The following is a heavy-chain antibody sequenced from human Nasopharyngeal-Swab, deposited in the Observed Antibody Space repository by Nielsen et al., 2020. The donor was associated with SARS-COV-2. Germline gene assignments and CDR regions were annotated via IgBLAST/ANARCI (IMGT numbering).Heavy chain of an antibody. D-gene: IGHD3-3*01. Sequence: GESLKISCAVSGFTFNNYGMHWVRRAPGKGLEWVSSISSSSSYIYYADSVKGRFTISRDNAKNSLYLQMNSLRAEDTAVYYCARDGLDYDFWSAYFMDVWGQGTTVTVSS. CDR2: ISSSSSYI. CDR3: ARDGLDYDFWSAYFMDV. CDR1: GFTFNNYG. J-gene: IGHJ6*02. V-gene: IGHV3-21*01.